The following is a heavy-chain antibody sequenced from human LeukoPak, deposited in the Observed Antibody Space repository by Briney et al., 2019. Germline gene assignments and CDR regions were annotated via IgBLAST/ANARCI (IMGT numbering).Heavy chain of an antibody. CDR3: ARGRITMIVVVIRDNWFDP. D-gene: IGHD3-22*01. J-gene: IGHJ5*02. V-gene: IGHV1-2*02. CDR1: GYTFTGYY. CDR2: INPNSGGT. Sequence: ASVKVSCKASGYTFTGYYMHWVRQAPGQGLEWMGWINPNSGGTNYAQKFQGRVTMTRDTSISTAYMELSRPRSDDTAVYYCARGRITMIVVVIRDNWFDPWGQGTLVTVSS.